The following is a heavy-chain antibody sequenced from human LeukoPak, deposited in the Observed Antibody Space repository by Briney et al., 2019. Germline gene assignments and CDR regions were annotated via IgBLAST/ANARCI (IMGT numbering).Heavy chain of an antibody. CDR1: GFTFSSYA. D-gene: IGHD4-17*01. CDR2: ISYDGSNK. CDR3: ARDPTTVTTGWFDP. V-gene: IGHV3-30-3*01. Sequence: GGSLRLSCAASGFTFSSYAMHWVRQAPGKGLEWVAVISYDGSNKYYADSVKGRFTISRDNSKSTLYLQMNSLRAEDTAVYYCARDPTTVTTGWFDPWGQGTLVTVSS. J-gene: IGHJ5*02.